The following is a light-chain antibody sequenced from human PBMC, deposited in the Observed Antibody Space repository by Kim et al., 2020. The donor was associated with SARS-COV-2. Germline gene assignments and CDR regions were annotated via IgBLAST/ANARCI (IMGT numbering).Light chain of an antibody. J-gene: IGLJ2*01. Sequence: SYELTQPPSVSMSPGQTASITCSGDKLGDKYACWYQQKPGQSPVLVIYQDRKRPSGIPERFSGSNSGNTATLTISGTQAMDEADYYCQAWDSSTGGVFGG. CDR1: KLGDKY. CDR3: QAWDSSTGGV. V-gene: IGLV3-1*01. CDR2: QDR.